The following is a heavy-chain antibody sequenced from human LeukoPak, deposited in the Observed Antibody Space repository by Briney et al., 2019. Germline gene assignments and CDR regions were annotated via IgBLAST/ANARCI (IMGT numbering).Heavy chain of an antibody. CDR1: GGTFSSYA. J-gene: IGHJ4*02. Sequence: SVKVSCKASGGTFSSYAISWVRQAPGQGLEWMGRINPIFGTANYAQKFQGRVTITTDESTSTAYMELSSLRSEDTAVYYCARDRGWLQTYYFDYWGQGTLVTVSS. CDR3: ARDRGWLQTYYFDY. D-gene: IGHD5-24*01. CDR2: INPIFGTA. V-gene: IGHV1-69*05.